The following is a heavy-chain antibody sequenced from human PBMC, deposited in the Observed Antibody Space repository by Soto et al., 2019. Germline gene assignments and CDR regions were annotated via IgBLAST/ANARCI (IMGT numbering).Heavy chain of an antibody. D-gene: IGHD6-19*01. CDR1: AFTVRSNY. CDR3: ARDVIAVAGSADY. J-gene: IGHJ4*02. Sequence: GGSLRLSCAASAFTVRSNYMSWVRQAPGKGLEWVSAISSDGGTYYTDSVKGRSTISRDNSKNTLYLQMNSLTAEDTAVYYCARDVIAVAGSADYWGQGTLVTVSS. V-gene: IGHV3-53*01. CDR2: ISSDGGT.